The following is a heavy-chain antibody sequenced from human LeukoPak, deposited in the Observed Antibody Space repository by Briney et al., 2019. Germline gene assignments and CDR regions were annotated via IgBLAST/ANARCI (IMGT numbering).Heavy chain of an antibody. CDR2: ISSSGSTI. CDR3: AREEVGGFDP. V-gene: IGHV3-48*03. J-gene: IGHJ5*02. D-gene: IGHD2-2*01. CDR1: GFTFSSYE. Sequence: GGSLRLSCAASGFTFSSYEMNWVRQAPGKGLEWVSYISSSGSTIYYADSVKGRFIISRDNAKNSLYLQMNSLRAEDTAVYYCAREEVGGFDPWGQGTLVTVSS.